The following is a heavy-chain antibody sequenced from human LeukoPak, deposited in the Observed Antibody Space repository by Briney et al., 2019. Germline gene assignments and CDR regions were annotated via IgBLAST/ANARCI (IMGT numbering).Heavy chain of an antibody. CDR3: AKDEDGY. CDR2: ISYDGSNK. Sequence: PGRSLRLSCAASGFTFSSYAMHWVRQAPGKGLEWVAVISYDGSNKYYADSVKGRFTISRDNSKNTLYLQMDSLRAEDTAVYYCAKDEDGYWGQGTLVTVSS. D-gene: IGHD2-15*01. J-gene: IGHJ4*02. CDR1: GFTFSSYA. V-gene: IGHV3-30-3*01.